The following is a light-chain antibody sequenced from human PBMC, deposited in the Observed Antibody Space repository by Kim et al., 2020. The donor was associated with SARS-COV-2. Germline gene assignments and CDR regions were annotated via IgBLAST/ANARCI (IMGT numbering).Light chain of an antibody. J-gene: IGKJ5*01. CDR3: QQYDNLPT. CDR1: RDIANY. V-gene: IGKV1-33*01. CDR2: DAS. Sequence: SAYVGDRVTISCQASRDIANYLNWFQQKPGKAPKLLIHDASNLETGVPSRFSGSGSVTDFTLTINSLQPEDIATYYCQQYDNLPTFGQGTRLEIK.